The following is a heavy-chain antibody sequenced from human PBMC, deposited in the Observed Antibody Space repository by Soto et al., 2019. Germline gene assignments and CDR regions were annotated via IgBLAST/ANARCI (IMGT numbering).Heavy chain of an antibody. CDR3: ARQSYYDSSGYYQSPFDY. J-gene: IGHJ4*02. V-gene: IGHV4-39*01. Sequence: PSETLSLTCTVSGGSISSSSYYWGWIRQPPGKGLEWIGSIYYSGSTYYNPSLKSRVTISVDTSKNQFSLKLSSVTAADTAVHYCARQSYYDSSGYYQSPFDYWGQGTLVTVSS. CDR1: GGSISSSSYY. D-gene: IGHD3-22*01. CDR2: IYYSGST.